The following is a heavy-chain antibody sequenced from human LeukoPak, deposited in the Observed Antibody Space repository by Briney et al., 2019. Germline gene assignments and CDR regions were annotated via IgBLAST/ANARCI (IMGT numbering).Heavy chain of an antibody. CDR3: ARSLAARGSYAL. V-gene: IGHV5-51*01. CDR2: IYPGDSDT. Sequence: GESLKISSEASGYSFTSYWIGWVRQMPGKGLEWMGIIYPGDSDTRYSPSFQGHVTISADKSISTAYLQWSSLKASDTAMYYCARSLAARGSYALWGQGTLVTVSS. D-gene: IGHD1-26*01. CDR1: GYSFTSYW. J-gene: IGHJ4*02.